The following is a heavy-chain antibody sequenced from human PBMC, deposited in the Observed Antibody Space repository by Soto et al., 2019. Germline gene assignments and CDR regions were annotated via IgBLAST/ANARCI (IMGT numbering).Heavy chain of an antibody. D-gene: IGHD6-19*01. V-gene: IGHV1-69*06. Sequence: SVKVSFKASGGTFSSYAISWVRQAPGQGLEWMGGIIPIFGTANYAQKFQGRVTITADKSTSTAYMELSSLRSEDTAVYYCARDQRGRVAVAGIAWFDPWGQGTLVTVSS. CDR3: ARDQRGRVAVAGIAWFDP. CDR2: IIPIFGTA. J-gene: IGHJ5*02. CDR1: GGTFSSYA.